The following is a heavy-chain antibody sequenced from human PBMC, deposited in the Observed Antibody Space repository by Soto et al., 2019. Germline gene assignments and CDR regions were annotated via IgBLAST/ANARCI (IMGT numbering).Heavy chain of an antibody. D-gene: IGHD3-22*01. CDR3: VMNYYDSSGYLLGYRDY. CDR1: GGSISSSNW. J-gene: IGHJ4*02. V-gene: IGHV4-4*02. Sequence: SETLSLTCAVSGGSISSSNWWSWVRQPPGKGLEWIGEIYHSGSTNYNPSLKSRVTISVDKSKNQFSLKLGSVTAADTAVYYCVMNYYDSSGYLLGYRDYWGQGTLVT. CDR2: IYHSGST.